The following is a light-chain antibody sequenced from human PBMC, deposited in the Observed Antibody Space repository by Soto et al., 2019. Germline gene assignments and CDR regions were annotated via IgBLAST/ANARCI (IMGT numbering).Light chain of an antibody. Sequence: DIVMTQSPDSLAVSLGERATINCKSSQSVLYSSNNKNYLAWYQQRPGQPPKLLIYWVSTRESGVPDRFSGRGSGTDSTLTITSLQAEDVAVYYCQQYESTPPTFGQGTKLEIK. J-gene: IGKJ2*01. V-gene: IGKV4-1*01. CDR2: WVS. CDR3: QQYESTPPT. CDR1: QSVLYSSNNKNY.